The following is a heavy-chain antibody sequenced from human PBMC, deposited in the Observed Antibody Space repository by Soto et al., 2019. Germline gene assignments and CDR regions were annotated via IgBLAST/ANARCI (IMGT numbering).Heavy chain of an antibody. V-gene: IGHV3-23*01. CDR3: AKPGYYGSGSYRHFDY. J-gene: IGHJ4*02. CDR1: GFTFSSYA. Sequence: GGSLRLSCAASGFTFSSYAMSWVRQAPGKGLEWVSAISGSGGSTYYADSVKGRFTISRDNSKNTLYLQMNSLRAEDTAVYYCAKPGYYGSGSYRHFDYWGQGTLVTVSS. D-gene: IGHD3-10*01. CDR2: ISGSGGST.